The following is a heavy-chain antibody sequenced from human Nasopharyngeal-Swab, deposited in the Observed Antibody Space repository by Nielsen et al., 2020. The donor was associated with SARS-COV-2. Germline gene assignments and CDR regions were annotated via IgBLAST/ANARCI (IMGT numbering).Heavy chain of an antibody. CDR1: GFTFSGYA. D-gene: IGHD6-19*01. Sequence: GGSLRLSCAASGFTFSGYAMSWVRQAPGKGLEWVSAISGSGGSTYYADSVKGRFTISRDNSKNTLYLQMNSLRAEDTAVYYCAKGSSGWSYYYYGMDVWGQGTTVTVSS. CDR2: ISGSGGST. CDR3: AKGSSGWSYYYYGMDV. V-gene: IGHV3-23*01. J-gene: IGHJ6*02.